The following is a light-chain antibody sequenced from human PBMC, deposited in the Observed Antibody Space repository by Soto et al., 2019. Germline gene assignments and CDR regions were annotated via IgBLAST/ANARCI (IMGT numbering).Light chain of an antibody. CDR2: GAS. CDR3: QQYGRSPLLYT. CDR1: QSVTSNF. Sequence: EIVLTQSPGTLSLSPGERATLSCRASQSVTSNFLAWYQQKPGQAPRLLIYGASTRAAGVPDRFSGSGSGTDFTLTITRLETEDFAVYYCQQYGRSPLLYTFGQGNKLGVK. V-gene: IGKV3-20*01. J-gene: IGKJ2*01.